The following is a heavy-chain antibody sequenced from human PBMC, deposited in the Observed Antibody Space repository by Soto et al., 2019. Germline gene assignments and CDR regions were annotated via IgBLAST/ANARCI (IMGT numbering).Heavy chain of an antibody. D-gene: IGHD2-15*01. J-gene: IGHJ5*02. CDR3: ARVVPGIRDGFNNFHCFDP. CDR1: GGSITRYY. V-gene: IGHV4-59*01. CDR2: IYYNGST. Sequence: PSETLSLTCTVSGGSITRYYWSWIRQPPGKGLEWIGYIYYNGSTNYNPSLKSRVTISVDTSKTSFSLRLTSVTAVDTAVSYCARVVPGIRDGFNNFHCFDPWGQGTLVTVSS.